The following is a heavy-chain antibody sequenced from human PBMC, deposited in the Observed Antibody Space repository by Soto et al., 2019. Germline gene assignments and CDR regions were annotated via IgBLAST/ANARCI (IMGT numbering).Heavy chain of an antibody. Sequence: PGGSLRLSCAVSGFTFSTYGVHWVRQAPGKGLEWVAVISYDGNYIYYADSVKGRFTISRDNSKYTLYLQMNSLRGEDTAVYYCARGSKAGDGYNSVDYYYYGMDVWGQGTTVTVSS. V-gene: IGHV3-30*03. CDR1: GFTFSTYG. J-gene: IGHJ6*02. CDR2: ISYDGNYI. D-gene: IGHD5-12*01. CDR3: ARGSKAGDGYNSVDYYYYGMDV.